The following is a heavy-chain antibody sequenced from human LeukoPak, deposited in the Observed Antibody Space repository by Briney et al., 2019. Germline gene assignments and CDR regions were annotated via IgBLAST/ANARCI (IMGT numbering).Heavy chain of an antibody. V-gene: IGHV3-23*01. CDR3: ARQTTYYDADY. D-gene: IGHD3-22*01. Sequence: PGGSLRLSCAASGFTFSSYGMSWVRQAPGKGLEWVSAISGSGGSTYYADSVKGRFTISRDNSKNTLYLQMNSLKASDTAMYYCARQTTYYDADYWGQGTLVTVSS. J-gene: IGHJ4*02. CDR1: GFTFSSYG. CDR2: ISGSGGST.